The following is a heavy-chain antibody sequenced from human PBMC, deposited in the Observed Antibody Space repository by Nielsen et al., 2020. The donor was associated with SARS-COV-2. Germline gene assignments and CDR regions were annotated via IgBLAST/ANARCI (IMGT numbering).Heavy chain of an antibody. V-gene: IGHV1-18*01. CDR3: ARSAAVAGAYYFDY. D-gene: IGHD6-19*01. J-gene: IGHJ4*02. Sequence: ASVKVSCKASGYTFTSYGISWVRQAPGQGLEWMGWISAYNGNTNYAQKLQGRVTMTTDTSTSTAYMELSSLRSEDTAVYYCARSAAVAGAYYFDYWGQGTLVTVSS. CDR2: ISAYNGNT. CDR1: GYTFTSYG.